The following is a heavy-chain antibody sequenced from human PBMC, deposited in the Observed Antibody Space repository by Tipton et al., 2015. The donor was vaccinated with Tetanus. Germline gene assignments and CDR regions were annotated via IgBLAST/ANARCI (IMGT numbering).Heavy chain of an antibody. CDR3: ARDCFNADRSGMDD. CDR2: IKYDGSAQ. V-gene: IGHV3-7*01. CDR1: GFTFNTYW. D-gene: IGHD2-21*01. Sequence: SLRLSCAASGFTFNTYWMNWVRQGPGKGLEWVASIKYDGSAQYYEDSVKGRFTISRDNAKNSLYLQMNSLRAEDTDLYYCARDCFNADRSGMDDWGQGTTITI. J-gene: IGHJ6*02.